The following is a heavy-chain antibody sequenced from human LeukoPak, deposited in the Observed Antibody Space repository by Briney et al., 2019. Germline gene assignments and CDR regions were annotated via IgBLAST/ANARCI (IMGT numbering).Heavy chain of an antibody. CDR2: IYYSGGNT. CDR3: AKDQGQAVVPRRFDN. CDR1: GFMFSNFA. V-gene: IGHV3-23*01. J-gene: IGHJ4*02. Sequence: PGGSLRLSCAASGFMFSNFAMSWVRQAPGKGLEWVSTIYYSGGNTYSADSVKGRITISRDNAKNTLYLQMNSLRAEDTAVYYCAKDQGQAVVPRRFDNWGQGTLVTVSS. D-gene: IGHD2-2*01.